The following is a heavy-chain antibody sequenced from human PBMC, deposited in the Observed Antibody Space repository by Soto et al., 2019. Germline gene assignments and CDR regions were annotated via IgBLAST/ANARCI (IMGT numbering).Heavy chain of an antibody. Sequence: GGSLRLSCAASGFTFSSYAMSWVRQAPGKGLAWVSAISGSGGSTSYADSVKGRFTISRDNSKNTLYLQMNSLRAEDTAVYYCAKDGENSSGLLGYWGQGTLVTVSS. D-gene: IGHD6-19*01. J-gene: IGHJ4*02. CDR2: ISGSGGST. CDR1: GFTFSSYA. V-gene: IGHV3-23*01. CDR3: AKDGENSSGLLGY.